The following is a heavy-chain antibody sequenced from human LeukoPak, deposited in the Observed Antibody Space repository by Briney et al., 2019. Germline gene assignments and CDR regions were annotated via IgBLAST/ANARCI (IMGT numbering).Heavy chain of an antibody. D-gene: IGHD3-22*01. V-gene: IGHV3-74*01. Sequence: GGSLRLSCAVSGFTFSTYWMHWVRQVAGKGLVWVSRINTDGSSTSYADSVKGRFTISRDNAKNSLYLQMNSLRAEDTAVYYCARSANFYDSSGYPRDWGQGTLVTVSS. J-gene: IGHJ4*02. CDR1: GFTFSTYW. CDR3: ARSANFYDSSGYPRD. CDR2: INTDGSST.